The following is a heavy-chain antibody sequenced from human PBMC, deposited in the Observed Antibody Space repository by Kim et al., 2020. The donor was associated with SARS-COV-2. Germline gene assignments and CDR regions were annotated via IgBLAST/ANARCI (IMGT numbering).Heavy chain of an antibody. Sequence: GGSLRLSCAASGFSFSSYAMNWVRQAPGQGLEWVSMSGPGGGTYFADSVRGRFTISRDNFRNTLYLQVSSLRAEDTAVYYCAKASGSGYYGFDVWGQGTMVTVSS. D-gene: IGHD3-3*01. CDR3: AKASGSGYYGFDV. CDR2: SGPGGGT. CDR1: GFSFSSYA. V-gene: IGHV3-23*01. J-gene: IGHJ3*01.